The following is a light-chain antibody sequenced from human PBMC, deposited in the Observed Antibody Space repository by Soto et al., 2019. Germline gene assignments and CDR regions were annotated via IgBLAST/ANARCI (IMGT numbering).Light chain of an antibody. Sequence: EIVMTQSPVTLSVSPGERATLSCRASQSVSSNLAWYQQKPGQAPRLLISGASTRATGIPARFSGSGSGTDFTLTISSLQSEDFAVYYCQQYNNWWTFGQGTKVEIK. CDR3: QQYNNWWT. J-gene: IGKJ1*01. V-gene: IGKV3-15*01. CDR1: QSVSSN. CDR2: GAS.